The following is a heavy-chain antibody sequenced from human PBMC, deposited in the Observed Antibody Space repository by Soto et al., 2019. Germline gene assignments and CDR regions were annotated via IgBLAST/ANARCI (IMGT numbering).Heavy chain of an antibody. CDR1: GYIFTGYG. V-gene: IGHV1-18*01. Sequence: QVQLVQSGAEVKRPGASVKVSCKASGYIFTGYGIAWVRQAPGQGLEWMGWISAYNGNTLQTQKFQDRLTMTTDLSTNTAYMELRSLRSDDTAVYYCARPLGGYGDYALPLNYWGQGTLVTVSS. J-gene: IGHJ4*02. CDR3: ARPLGGYGDYALPLNY. D-gene: IGHD4-17*01. CDR2: ISAYNGNT.